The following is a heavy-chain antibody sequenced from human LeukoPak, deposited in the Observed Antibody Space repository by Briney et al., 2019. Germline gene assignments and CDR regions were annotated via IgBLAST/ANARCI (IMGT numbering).Heavy chain of an antibody. J-gene: IGHJ2*01. CDR1: GFTFSSYA. CDR2: ISGSGGST. V-gene: IGHV3-23*01. D-gene: IGHD4-23*01. Sequence: GGSLRLSCAASGFTFSSYAMSWVRQAPGKGLEWVSAISGSGGSTYYADSVKGRFTISRDNSKNTLYLQMNSLRAEDTAVYYCARDQGTVVTPSDWYFDLWGRGTLVTVSS. CDR3: ARDQGTVVTPSDWYFDL.